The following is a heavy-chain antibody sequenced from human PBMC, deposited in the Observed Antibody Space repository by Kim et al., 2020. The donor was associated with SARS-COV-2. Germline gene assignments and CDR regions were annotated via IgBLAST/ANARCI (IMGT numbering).Heavy chain of an antibody. D-gene: IGHD1-26*01. CDR3: AEDGWEVGDRDAFDM. J-gene: IGHJ3*02. Sequence: GDSVKGRFTISRDNSNNTLYLQMSSLRAEDTAVYYCAEDGWEVGDRDAFDMWGQGTIVTVSS. V-gene: IGHV3-23*01.